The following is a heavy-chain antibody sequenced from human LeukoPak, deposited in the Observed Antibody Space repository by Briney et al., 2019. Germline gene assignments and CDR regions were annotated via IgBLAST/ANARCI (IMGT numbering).Heavy chain of an antibody. J-gene: IGHJ6*03. V-gene: IGHV4-34*01. CDR1: GGSFSGYY. Sequence: SETLSLTCAVYGGSFSGYYWSWIRQPPGKGLEWIGEINHSGSTYYNPSLESRVTISVDTSKNQFSLKLSSVTAADTAVYYCARHIGGRYYYYYMDVWGKGTTVTISS. D-gene: IGHD2-21*01. CDR3: ARHIGGRYYYYYMDV. CDR2: INHSGST.